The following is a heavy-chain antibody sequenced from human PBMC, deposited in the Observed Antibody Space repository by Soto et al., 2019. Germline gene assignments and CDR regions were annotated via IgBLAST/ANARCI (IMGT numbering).Heavy chain of an antibody. J-gene: IGHJ5*02. Sequence: QVQLVESGGGVVQPGRSLRLSCAASGFTFSSYGMHWVRQAPGKGREWVAVIWYDGSNKYYADSVKGRFTISRDNSKNTLYLQMNSLRAEDTAVYYCARVGLMVRGANNWFDPWGQGTLVTVSS. CDR3: ARVGLMVRGANNWFDP. CDR2: IWYDGSNK. V-gene: IGHV3-33*01. D-gene: IGHD3-10*01. CDR1: GFTFSSYG.